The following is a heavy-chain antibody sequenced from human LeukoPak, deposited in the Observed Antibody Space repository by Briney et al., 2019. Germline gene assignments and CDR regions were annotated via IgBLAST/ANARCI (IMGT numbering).Heavy chain of an antibody. D-gene: IGHD3-10*01. CDR1: GGSISSYY. V-gene: IGHV4-59*12. J-gene: IGHJ6*03. CDR2: IYYSGST. Sequence: SETLSLTCTVSGGSISSYYWSWIRQPPGKGLEWIGNIYYSGSTSYNPSLKSRVTISVDTSKNQFSLKLSSVTAADTAVYYCARDRRVTMVRGVIITSDYYYYMDVWGKGTTVTISS. CDR3: ARDRRVTMVRGVIITSDYYYYMDV.